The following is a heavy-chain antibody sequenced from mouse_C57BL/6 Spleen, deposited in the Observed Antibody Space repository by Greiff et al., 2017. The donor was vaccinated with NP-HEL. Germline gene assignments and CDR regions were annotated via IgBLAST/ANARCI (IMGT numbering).Heavy chain of an antibody. Sequence: VQLQQSGAELVKPGASVKLSCKASGYTFTSYWMQWVKQRPGQGLEWIGEIDPSDSYTNYNQKFKGKATLTVDTSSSTAYMQLSSLTSEDSAVYYCARFYGSSYGWYFDVWGTGTTVTVSS. CDR2: IDPSDSYT. D-gene: IGHD1-1*01. J-gene: IGHJ1*03. CDR1: GYTFTSYW. CDR3: ARFYGSSYGWYFDV. V-gene: IGHV1-50*01.